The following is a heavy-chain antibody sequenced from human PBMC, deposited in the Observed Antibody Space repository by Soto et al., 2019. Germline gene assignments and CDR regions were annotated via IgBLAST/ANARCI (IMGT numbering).Heavy chain of an antibody. CDR2: ISYDGSNK. Sequence: QVQLVESGGGVVQPGRSLRLSCAASGFTFSSYAMHWVRQAPGKGLEWVAVISYDGSNKYYADSVNGRFTISRDNSKNMLYRQMNSLRAEDTAVYYCARDVRSYYDSSGEIDYCGQGTLVTVSS. CDR1: GFTFSSYA. V-gene: IGHV3-30-3*01. CDR3: ARDVRSYYDSSGEIDY. J-gene: IGHJ4*02. D-gene: IGHD3-22*01.